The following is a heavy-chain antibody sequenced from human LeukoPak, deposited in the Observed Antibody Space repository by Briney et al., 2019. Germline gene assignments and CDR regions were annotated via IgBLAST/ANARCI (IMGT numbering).Heavy chain of an antibody. CDR1: GFTFSSYW. V-gene: IGHV3-7*01. CDR2: IKQDGSEK. J-gene: IGHJ4*02. D-gene: IGHD6-13*01. Sequence: GGSLRLSCAASGFTFSSYWMSWVRQGPGKGLEWVANIKQDGSEKYCVDSVRGRFTISRDNAKNSLFLQMNSLRVEDTAVYYCARDIPAPGICFDYWGQGTLVTVSS. CDR3: ARDIPAPGICFDY.